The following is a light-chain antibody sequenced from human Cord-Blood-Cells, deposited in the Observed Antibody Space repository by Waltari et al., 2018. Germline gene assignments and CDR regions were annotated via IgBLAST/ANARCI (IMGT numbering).Light chain of an antibody. V-gene: IGLV1-40*01. CDR3: QSYDSSLSGSV. J-gene: IGLJ3*02. CDR1: SPTIGAGND. Sequence: QSVLTQPPSVSGAPGQRVTISCTWSSPTIGAGNDVHRYQQLPGTAPKLLIYGNSNRPSGVPDRFSGSKSGTSASLAITGLQAEDEADYYCQSYDSSLSGSVFGGGTKLTVL. CDR2: GNS.